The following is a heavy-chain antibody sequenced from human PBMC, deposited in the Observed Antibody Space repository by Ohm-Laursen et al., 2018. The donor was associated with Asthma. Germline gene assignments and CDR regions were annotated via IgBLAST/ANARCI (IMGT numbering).Heavy chain of an antibody. D-gene: IGHD2-21*01. CDR1: GYTFSRYS. J-gene: IGHJ4*02. Sequence: SLRLSCAAAGYTFSRYSIHWVRQVPGKGLEWVASISTASTFIYYADSVRGRFTTSRDNAKNSVYLQMNSLRAEDTAVYYCIADTPNFAPYSLDYWGQGVLVTVSS. CDR2: ISTASTFI. CDR3: IADTPNFAPYSLDY. V-gene: IGHV3-21*03.